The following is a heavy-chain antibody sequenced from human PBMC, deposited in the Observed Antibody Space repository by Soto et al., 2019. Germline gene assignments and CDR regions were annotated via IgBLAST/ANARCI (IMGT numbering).Heavy chain of an antibody. CDR2: INHSGST. D-gene: IGHD2-2*01. J-gene: IGHJ5*02. Sequence: LPLPCAVYDGSFSGYYWSGIRQPPGTGLERIGEINHSGSTNYNPSLKSRVTISVDMSKNQFSLKLSTVTAADTAVYYCARGGIVVVPAPFAANSFDPWGQAPLVTVSS. V-gene: IGHV4-34*01. CDR3: ARGGIVVVPAPFAANSFDP. CDR1: DGSFSGYY.